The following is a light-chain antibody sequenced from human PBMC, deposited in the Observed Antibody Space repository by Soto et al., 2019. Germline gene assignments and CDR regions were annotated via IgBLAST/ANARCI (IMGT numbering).Light chain of an antibody. CDR1: QSISSW. Sequence: DIQMNQSPSTLSASVGDRVTITCRASQSISSWLAWYQQKPGKAPKLLIYKASSLESGVPSRFSGSGSGTEFTLTISSLQPDDFATYYCQQYNSYPLTFGGGTMV. J-gene: IGKJ4*01. CDR2: KAS. CDR3: QQYNSYPLT. V-gene: IGKV1-5*03.